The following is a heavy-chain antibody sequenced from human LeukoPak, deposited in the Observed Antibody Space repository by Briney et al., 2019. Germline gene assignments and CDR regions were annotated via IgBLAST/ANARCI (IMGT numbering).Heavy chain of an antibody. CDR2: INQDASET. J-gene: IGHJ5*02. V-gene: IGHV3-7*01. D-gene: IGHD5/OR15-5a*01. Sequence: GASLRLSCAASGITFSSYWMSWVRQAPGKGLEWVANINQDASETQYADSVQGRFTISRDNAKNSLYVQMNSLRVEDTAIYYCCVYKAANWFDPWGQGTLVTVSS. CDR3: CVYKAANWFDP. CDR1: GITFSSYW.